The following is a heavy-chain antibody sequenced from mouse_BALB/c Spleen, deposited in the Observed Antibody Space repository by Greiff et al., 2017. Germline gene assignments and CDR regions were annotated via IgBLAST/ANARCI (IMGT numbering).Heavy chain of an antibody. Sequence: EVHLVESGGGLVQPGGSLRLSCATSGFTFTDYYMSWVRQPPGKALEWLGFIRNKANGYTTEYSASVKGRFTISRDNSQSILYLQMNTLRAEDSATYYCARDTYYRYDDWYFDVWGAGTTVTVSS. D-gene: IGHD2-14*01. CDR3: ARDTYYRYDDWYFDV. CDR2: IRNKANGYTT. J-gene: IGHJ1*01. V-gene: IGHV7-3*02. CDR1: GFTFTDYY.